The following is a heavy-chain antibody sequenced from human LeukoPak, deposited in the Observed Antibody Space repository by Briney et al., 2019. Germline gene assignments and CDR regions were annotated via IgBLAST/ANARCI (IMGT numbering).Heavy chain of an antibody. Sequence: GRCLRPSCAASGFTFSSFWMDSVRQAPGKGLVWVSRINIDVSGTTYADSVKGRFTISRDNAKNTLYLQMNSLRVEDTAVYYCARVRPGYYYMDVWGKGTTVTVSS. CDR2: INIDVSGT. CDR1: GFTFSSFW. J-gene: IGHJ6*03. V-gene: IGHV3-74*01. CDR3: ARVRPGYYYMDV. D-gene: IGHD7-27*01.